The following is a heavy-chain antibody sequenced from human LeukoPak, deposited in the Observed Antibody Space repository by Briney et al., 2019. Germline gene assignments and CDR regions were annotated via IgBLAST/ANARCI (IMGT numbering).Heavy chain of an antibody. CDR1: GGSISSYY. V-gene: IGHV4-59*08. CDR3: ARHEAYYDSSGYGSGAAFDT. D-gene: IGHD3-22*01. Sequence: SETLSLTCTVSGGSISSYYWSWIRQPPGKGLEWIGYIYYSGSTNYNPSLKSRVTISVDTSKNQFSLKLSSVTAADTAVYYCARHEAYYDSSGYGSGAAFDTWGQGTMVTVSS. J-gene: IGHJ3*02. CDR2: IYYSGST.